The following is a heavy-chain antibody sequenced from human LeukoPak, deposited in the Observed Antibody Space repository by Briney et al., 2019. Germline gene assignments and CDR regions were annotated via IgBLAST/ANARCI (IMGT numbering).Heavy chain of an antibody. Sequence: SETLSLTCAVSGGSISSNWWSWVRQPPGKGLEWIGEIDHSGSTNYNPSLKSRVTISVDKSESQFSLKLSSVTAADTAVYYCARVAVAAREYFDYWGQGTLVTVSS. CDR2: IDHSGST. V-gene: IGHV4-4*02. CDR1: GGSISSNW. CDR3: ARVAVAAREYFDY. J-gene: IGHJ4*02. D-gene: IGHD6-19*01.